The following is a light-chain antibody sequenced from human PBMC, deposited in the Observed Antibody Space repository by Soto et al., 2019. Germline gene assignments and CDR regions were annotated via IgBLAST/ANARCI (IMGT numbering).Light chain of an antibody. CDR1: LSVTSSY. CDR2: DAS. CDR3: LQDINYPWT. V-gene: IGKV3D-20*01. J-gene: IGKJ1*01. Sequence: ERATLSCGASLSVTSSYLAWYQQKPGLEHRLLIYDASSRATGIPDRFSGSGSATDFTLTISRLEPEDSATYYCLQDINYPWTFGQGTKVDNK.